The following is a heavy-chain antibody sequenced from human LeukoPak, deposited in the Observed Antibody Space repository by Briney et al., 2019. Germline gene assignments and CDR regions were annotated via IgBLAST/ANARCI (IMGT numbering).Heavy chain of an antibody. J-gene: IGHJ6*02. CDR1: GFTFSSYW. D-gene: IGHD3/OR15-3a*01. CDR3: ARDDWDYNFWTLYEAHYYYGMDV. Sequence: PGGSLRLSCTASGFTFSSYWMSWVRQAPGKGLEWVANIKEDGSEKYYVDSVKGRFTISRDNAKNSLHLQMNSLRAEDTAVYYCARDDWDYNFWTLYEAHYYYGMDVWGQGTTVTVSS. CDR2: IKEDGSEK. V-gene: IGHV3-7*01.